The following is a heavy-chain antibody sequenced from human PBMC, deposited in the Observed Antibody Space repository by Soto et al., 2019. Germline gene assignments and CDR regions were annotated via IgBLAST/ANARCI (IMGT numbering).Heavy chain of an antibody. V-gene: IGHV4-39*01. CDR3: XRLEGLATISYYFDY. CDR1: GGSVSSSSYY. J-gene: IGHJ4*02. D-gene: IGHD3-9*01. CDR2: VYCSGST. Sequence: SGSVSLTCTVSGGSVSSSSYYWGWVRQPPGKGLEWIGSVYCSGSTYYNPSLESRVTISVDKSKNQFSLKLMSLSAADTAVYYCXRLEGLATISYYFDYWGQGALVTVSS.